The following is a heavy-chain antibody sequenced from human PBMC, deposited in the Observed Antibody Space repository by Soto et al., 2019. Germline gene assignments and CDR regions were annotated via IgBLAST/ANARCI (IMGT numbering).Heavy chain of an antibody. V-gene: IGHV1-18*01. Sequence: ASVKVSCKASGYTKTSYGISWVRQDNEQGLEWMGWISAYNGNTNYAQKLQGRVTMTTDTSTSTAYMELRSLRSDDTAVYYCARSYCISTSCYNSYYYGMDVWGQGTTVTVSS. J-gene: IGHJ6*02. CDR1: GYTKTSYG. D-gene: IGHD2-2*02. CDR2: ISAYNGNT. CDR3: ARSYCISTSCYNSYYYGMDV.